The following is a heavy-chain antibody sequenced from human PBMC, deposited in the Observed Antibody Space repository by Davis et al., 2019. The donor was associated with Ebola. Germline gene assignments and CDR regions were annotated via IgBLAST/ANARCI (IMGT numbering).Heavy chain of an antibody. CDR3: ARGSIGNQFRYYYYGMDV. CDR1: GFTFTSSA. Sequence: SVKVSCKASGFTFTSSAMQWVRQARGQRLEWIGWIVVGSGNTNYAQKFQGRVTITADKSTSTAYMELSSLRSEDTAVYYCARGSIGNQFRYYYYGMDVWGQGTTVTVSS. D-gene: IGHD3-3*02. V-gene: IGHV1-58*02. CDR2: IVVGSGNT. J-gene: IGHJ6*02.